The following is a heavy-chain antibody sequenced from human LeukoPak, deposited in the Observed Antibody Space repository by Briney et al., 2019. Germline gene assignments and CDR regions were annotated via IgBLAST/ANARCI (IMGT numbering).Heavy chain of an antibody. D-gene: IGHD4-17*01. CDR2: ISYDGSNK. CDR3: AKDHHDYGDYRELPDYFDY. J-gene: IGHJ4*02. Sequence: GGSLRLSCAASGFTFSSYGMHWVRQAPDKGLEWVAVISYDGSNKYYADSVKGRFTISRDNSKNTLYLQMNSLRAEDTAVYYCAKDHHDYGDYRELPDYFDYWGQGTLVTVSS. CDR1: GFTFSSYG. V-gene: IGHV3-30*18.